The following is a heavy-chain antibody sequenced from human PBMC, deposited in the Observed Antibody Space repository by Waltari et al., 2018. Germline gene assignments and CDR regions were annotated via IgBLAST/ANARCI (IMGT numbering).Heavy chain of an antibody. CDR1: GGSISSGSYY. V-gene: IGHV4-61*02. D-gene: IGHD3-16*02. CDR3: ARSEYDYVWGSYRVFDY. J-gene: IGHJ4*02. Sequence: QLQLQESGPGLVKPSQTLSLTCTVSGGSISSGSYYWSWIRQPAGKGLEWIGRIYTSGSTNYNPSLKSRVTISVDTSKNQFSLKLSSVTAADTAVYYCARSEYDYVWGSYRVFDYWGQGTLVTVSS. CDR2: IYTSGST.